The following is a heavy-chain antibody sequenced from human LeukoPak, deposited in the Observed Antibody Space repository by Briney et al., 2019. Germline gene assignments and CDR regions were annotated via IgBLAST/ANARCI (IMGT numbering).Heavy chain of an antibody. V-gene: IGHV2-70*01. CDR2: IEWDDDK. J-gene: IGHJ4*02. D-gene: IGHD3-10*01. CDR1: GFSLSTSGMC. CDR3: ARIRRGWIDY. Sequence: GPTLVKPTQTLTLTCTFSGFSLSTSGMCVSWIRQPPGKALEWLAHIEWDDDKYDSTSLKTRLTISKDTSKHQVVLTMANMDPVDTATYYCARIRRGWIDYCGQGTLVTVSS.